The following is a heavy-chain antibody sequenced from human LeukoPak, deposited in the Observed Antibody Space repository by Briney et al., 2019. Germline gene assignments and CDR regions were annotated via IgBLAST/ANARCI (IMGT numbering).Heavy chain of an antibody. D-gene: IGHD1-1*01. Sequence: ASVKVSCKASGYTFTGYYMHWVRQAPGQGLEWMGVITTSGGITAYAQKFQGRVTIARDTSASTAYMELSSLRSEDTAVYYCARDRGGTGDFDYWGQGTLVTVSS. J-gene: IGHJ4*02. CDR2: ITTSGGIT. V-gene: IGHV1-46*01. CDR1: GYTFTGYY. CDR3: ARDRGGTGDFDY.